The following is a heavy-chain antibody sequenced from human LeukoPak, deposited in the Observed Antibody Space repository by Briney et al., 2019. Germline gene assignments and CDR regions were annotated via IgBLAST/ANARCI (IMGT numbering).Heavy chain of an antibody. CDR3: ARVGIGITMIVVPDR. CDR2: ISAYNGNT. V-gene: IGHV1-18*01. D-gene: IGHD3-22*01. Sequence: MXXISAYNGNTNYAQKLQGRVTMTTDTSTSTAYMELRSLRSDDTAVYYCARVGIGITMIVVPDRWGQGTLVTVSS. J-gene: IGHJ5*02.